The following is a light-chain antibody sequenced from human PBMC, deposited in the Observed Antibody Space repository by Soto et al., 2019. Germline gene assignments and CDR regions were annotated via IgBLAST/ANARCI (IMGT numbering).Light chain of an antibody. CDR2: DTS. CDR1: ESISSQ. J-gene: IGKJ4*01. CDR3: QPYNNWPLT. Sequence: EIVLTQSPASLSLSPGEGATLSCRASESISSQLVWYQQKPGQTPRLLIYDTSTRATGVPTRFSGSRSGAEFTLTINSLQSEDFAVYYCQPYNNWPLTFGGGTKVDIK. V-gene: IGKV3-15*01.